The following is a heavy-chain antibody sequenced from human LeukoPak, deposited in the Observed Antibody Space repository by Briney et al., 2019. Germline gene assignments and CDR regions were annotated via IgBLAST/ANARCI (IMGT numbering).Heavy chain of an antibody. V-gene: IGHV1-69*05. CDR1: RGTFSSHA. CDR3: ARGLQYQLLKALGYYYMDV. D-gene: IGHD2-2*01. CDR2: TITIPGTA. J-gene: IGHJ6*03. Sequence: SVKVACMVSRGTFSSHAIAWVRHPPGHWPGWVGGTITIPGTANYAQKFQGRVTITTDESTSTAYMELSSLTSDDTAVYYCARGLQYQLLKALGYYYMDVWGEGTTVTVSS.